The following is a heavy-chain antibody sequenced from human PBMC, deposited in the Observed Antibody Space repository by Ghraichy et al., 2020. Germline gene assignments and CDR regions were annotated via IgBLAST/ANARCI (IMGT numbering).Heavy chain of an antibody. D-gene: IGHD2/OR15-2a*01. Sequence: SETLSLTCTVSGDSIDSSNDYWVWIRQPPGKGLEWIASIQHTGSRYYNPSLKRRVTISLDTSKNQFSLNLYSVTAADTAVYYCANHTSTSSSPEYFHLWGRGTLVIVSS. J-gene: IGHJ1*01. V-gene: IGHV4-39*01. CDR2: IQHTGSR. CDR3: ANHTSTSSSPEYFHL. CDR1: GDSIDSSNDY.